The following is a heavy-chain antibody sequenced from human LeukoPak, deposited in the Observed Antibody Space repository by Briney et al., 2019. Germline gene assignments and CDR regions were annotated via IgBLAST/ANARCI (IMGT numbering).Heavy chain of an antibody. D-gene: IGHD3-22*01. Sequence: PSETLSLTCTVSGYSISSGYYWGWIRQPPGKGLEWIGSIYHSGSTYYNPSLKSRVTISVDTSKNQFSLKLSSVTAADTAVYYCARDLTGYDSSGYKDVWGQGTLVTVSS. CDR2: IYHSGST. J-gene: IGHJ4*02. V-gene: IGHV4-38-2*02. CDR3: ARDLTGYDSSGYKDV. CDR1: GYSISSGYY.